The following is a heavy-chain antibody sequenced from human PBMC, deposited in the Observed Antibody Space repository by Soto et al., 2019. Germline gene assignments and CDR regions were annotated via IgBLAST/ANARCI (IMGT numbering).Heavy chain of an antibody. D-gene: IGHD3-22*01. CDR3: AKVIYYYDSSGYYKTPGWFDP. J-gene: IGHJ5*02. V-gene: IGHV3-23*01. CDR2: ISGSGGST. CDR1: GFTFSSYA. Sequence: GGSLRLSCAASGFTFSSYAMSWVRQAPGKGLEWVSAISGSGGSTYYADSVKGRFTISRDNSKNTLYLQMNSLRAEDTAVYYCAKVIYYYDSSGYYKTPGWFDPWGQGTLVTVSS.